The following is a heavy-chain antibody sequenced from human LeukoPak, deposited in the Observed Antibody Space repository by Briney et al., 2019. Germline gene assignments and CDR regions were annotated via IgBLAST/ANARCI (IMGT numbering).Heavy chain of an antibody. J-gene: IGHJ4*02. Sequence: PGESLRLSCAASGFTFSSYVMHWVRQAPGKGLEWVALIWSDGSNKYYADSVKGRFIISRDNSENTLYLQMNSLRAEDTVVYYCARDPGYSYGNPVDYWGQGTLVTVSS. CDR1: GFTFSSYV. D-gene: IGHD5-18*01. CDR2: IWSDGSNK. V-gene: IGHV3-33*01. CDR3: ARDPGYSYGNPVDY.